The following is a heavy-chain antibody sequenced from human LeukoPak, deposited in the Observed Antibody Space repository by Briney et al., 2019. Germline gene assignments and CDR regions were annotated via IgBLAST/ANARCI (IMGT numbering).Heavy chain of an antibody. V-gene: IGHV4-34*01. CDR1: GGSFSGYY. J-gene: IGHJ4*02. CDR3: AGGTPPSATNDY. CDR2: INHSGST. Sequence: SETLSLTCAVYGGSFSGYYWSWIRQPPGKGLEWIGEINHSGSTNYNPSLKSRVTISVDTSKNQFSLKLSSVTAADTAVYYCAGGTPPSATNDYWGQGTLVTVSS. D-gene: IGHD2-8*01.